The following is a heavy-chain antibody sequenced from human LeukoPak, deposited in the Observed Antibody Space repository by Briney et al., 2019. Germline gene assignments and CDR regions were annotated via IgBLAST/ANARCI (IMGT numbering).Heavy chain of an antibody. CDR2: INHNGST. Sequence: PSETLSLTCAVYGGSFSGYYWSWIRQPPGKGLEWIGEINHNGSTNYNPSLKSRVTISVDTSKNQFSLKLSSVTAADTAVYYCARIVGYGMDVWGQGTTVTVSS. CDR3: ARIVGYGMDV. D-gene: IGHD1-26*01. V-gene: IGHV4-34*01. CDR1: GGSFSGYY. J-gene: IGHJ6*02.